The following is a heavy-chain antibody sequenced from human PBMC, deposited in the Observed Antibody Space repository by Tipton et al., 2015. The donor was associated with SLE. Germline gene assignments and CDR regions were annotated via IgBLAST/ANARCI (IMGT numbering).Heavy chain of an antibody. CDR1: GYTFTSYY. V-gene: IGHV1-46*03. Sequence: QSGAEVKKPGASVKVSCKASGYTFTSYYMHWVRQAPGQGLEWMGIINPSGGSTSYAQKFQGRITMTRDTSTSTVYMELTSLRSGGSAVYYCTRAVLWDSGWPTYYYYGMDVWGQGTTVTVSS. J-gene: IGHJ6*02. CDR3: TRAVLWDSGWPTYYYYGMDV. CDR2: INPSGGST. D-gene: IGHD6-25*01.